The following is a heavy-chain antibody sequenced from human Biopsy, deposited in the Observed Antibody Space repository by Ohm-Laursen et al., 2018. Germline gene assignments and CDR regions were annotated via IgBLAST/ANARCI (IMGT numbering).Heavy chain of an antibody. Sequence: GTLSLICTVSGGSISNNNYYWGWIRQPPGKGLEWIGSIFYRGSTHYKPSLKSQVNISVDTSKNQFSLKLNSVTAADTAVYYCARDYDTSGYYYVSWGQGTLVTVSS. CDR3: ARDYDTSGYYYVS. V-gene: IGHV4-39*01. CDR2: IFYRGST. CDR1: GGSISNNNYY. D-gene: IGHD3-22*01. J-gene: IGHJ5*02.